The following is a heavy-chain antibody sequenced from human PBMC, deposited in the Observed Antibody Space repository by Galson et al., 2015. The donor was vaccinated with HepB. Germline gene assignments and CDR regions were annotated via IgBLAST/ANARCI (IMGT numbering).Heavy chain of an antibody. CDR1: GDSVSSNNVA. CDR2: TYYRSKWNN. J-gene: IGHJ4*02. CDR3: ARGGRFSFDY. V-gene: IGHV6-1*01. D-gene: IGHD3-16*01. Sequence: CAISGDSVSSNNVAWTWIRQSPSRGLEWLGGTYYRSKWNNEYAISVKSRITVNPDISKNQFSLQLNSVTPEDTAVYFCARGGRFSFDYWGQGTLVTVSS.